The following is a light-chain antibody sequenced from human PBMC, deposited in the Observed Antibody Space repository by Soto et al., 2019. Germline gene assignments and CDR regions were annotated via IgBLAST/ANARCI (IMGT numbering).Light chain of an antibody. Sequence: DIQMTQSPSSLSASVGDRVTITCRASESIARHLNWYQQKPGKAPKLLIYAASSLQNGVPSRFRGGGSGTDFTLTISNLQPEDFATYYCQQTHSALAITVGQGTLLEIK. J-gene: IGKJ5*01. CDR1: ESIARH. CDR2: AAS. CDR3: QQTHSALAIT. V-gene: IGKV1-39*01.